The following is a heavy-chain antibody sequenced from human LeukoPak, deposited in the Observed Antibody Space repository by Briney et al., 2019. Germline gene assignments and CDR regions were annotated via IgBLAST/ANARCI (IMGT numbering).Heavy chain of an antibody. CDR2: IYYSGST. V-gene: IGHV4-39*01. D-gene: IGHD6-25*01. CDR1: GGSISSSSDY. Sequence: SETLSLTCTVSGGSISSSSDYWGWTRQPPGKGPEWIGSIYYSGSTYYNTSLKSRVTISVDTSKNQFSLKLSSVTAADTAVYYCARRGAAGVFDYWGQGSLVIVSS. J-gene: IGHJ4*02. CDR3: ARRGAAGVFDY.